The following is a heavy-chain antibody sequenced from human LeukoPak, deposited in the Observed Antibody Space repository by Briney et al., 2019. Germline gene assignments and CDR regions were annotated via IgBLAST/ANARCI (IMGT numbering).Heavy chain of an antibody. J-gene: IGHJ4*02. CDR3: ARVYYYDSSGYGKDYFDY. CDR1: GGSISSGDYY. V-gene: IGHV4-30-4*01. Sequence: SETLSFTCTVSGGSISSGDYYWSWIRQPPGKGLEWIGYIYYSGSTYYNPSLKSRVTISVDTSKNQFSLKLSSVTAADTAVYYCARVYYYDSSGYGKDYFDYWGQGTLVTVSS. CDR2: IYYSGST. D-gene: IGHD3-22*01.